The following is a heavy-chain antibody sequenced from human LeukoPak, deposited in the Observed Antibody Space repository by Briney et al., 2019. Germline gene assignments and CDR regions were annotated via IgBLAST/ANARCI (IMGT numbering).Heavy chain of an antibody. CDR2: INHSGST. D-gene: IGHD7-27*01. J-gene: IGHJ4*02. CDR3: ARDGFKTGVDY. V-gene: IGHV4-34*01. CDR1: GGSFSGYY. Sequence: SETLSLTCAVYGGSFSGYYWSWIRQPPGKGLEWIGEINHSGSTYYNPSLKSRVTISVDTSKNQFSLKLSSVTAADTAVYYCARDGFKTGVDYWGQGTLVTVPS.